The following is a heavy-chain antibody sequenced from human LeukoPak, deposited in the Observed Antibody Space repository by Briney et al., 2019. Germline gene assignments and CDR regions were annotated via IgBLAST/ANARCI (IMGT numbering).Heavy chain of an antibody. CDR1: GFTFSNYA. Sequence: GGSLRLSCAASGFTFSNYAMSRVRQAPGKGLEWVSAISGSGGSTYYADSVKGRFTISRDNSKNTLFLQMNSLRAEDTAIYYCAKDLDGDPLDYFDYWGQGTLVTVSS. D-gene: IGHD4-17*01. V-gene: IGHV3-23*01. CDR2: ISGSGGST. J-gene: IGHJ4*02. CDR3: AKDLDGDPLDYFDY.